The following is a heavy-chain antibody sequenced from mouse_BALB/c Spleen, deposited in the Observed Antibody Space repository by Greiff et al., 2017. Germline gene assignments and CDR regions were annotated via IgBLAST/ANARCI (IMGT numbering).Heavy chain of an antibody. CDR1: GYTFTSYW. CDR2: INPSTGYT. J-gene: IGHJ1*01. V-gene: IGHV1-7*01. CDR3: YYYGSSWYFDV. Sequence: LQESGAELAKPGASVKMSCKASGYTFTSYWMHWVKQRPGQGLEWIGYINPSTGYTEYNQKFKDKATLTADKSSSTAYMQLSSLTSEDSAVYYCYYYGSSWYFDVWGAGTTVTVSS. D-gene: IGHD1-1*01.